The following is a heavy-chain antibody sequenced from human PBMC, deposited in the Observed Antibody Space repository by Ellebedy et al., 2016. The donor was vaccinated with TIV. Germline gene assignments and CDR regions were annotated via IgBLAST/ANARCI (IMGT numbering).Heavy chain of an antibody. CDR3: ARGEQAGGLDDL. CDR1: GYIFTDYY. J-gene: IGHJ5*02. CDR2: INPKTGSP. Sequence: ASVKVSCXASGYIFTDYYIHWVRQAPGQGLEWMGWINPKTGSPNYAQKFHGSVTMTRDTSIATVYMELSSLGSGDTAVYYCARGEQAGGLDDLWGQGTLVTVSS. V-gene: IGHV1-2*04. D-gene: IGHD1/OR15-1a*01.